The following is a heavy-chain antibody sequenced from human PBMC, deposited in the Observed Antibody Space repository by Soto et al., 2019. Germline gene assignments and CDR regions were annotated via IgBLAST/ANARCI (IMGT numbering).Heavy chain of an antibody. CDR3: GIYYYVSGSYLLNY. V-gene: IGHV1-69*02. CDR1: GGTFSSYT. J-gene: IGHJ4*02. Sequence: QVQLVQSGAEVKKPASSVKFSCTASGGTFSSYTISWVRQAPGQGLEWMARIIPILGIANYAQKFQDRVTITADKYPSTAYMELGSLRSEDTAVYYCGIYYYVSGSYLLNYWGQGTLVTVSS. D-gene: IGHD3-10*01. CDR2: IIPILGIA.